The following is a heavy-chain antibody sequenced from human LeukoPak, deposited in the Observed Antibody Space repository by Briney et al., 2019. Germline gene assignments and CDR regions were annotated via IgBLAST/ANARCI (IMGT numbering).Heavy chain of an antibody. CDR3: ARPAYDILTGYLDYFDY. CDR2: IKQDGSEK. D-gene: IGHD3-9*01. J-gene: IGHJ4*02. V-gene: IGHV3-7*01. CDR1: GFTFSSYW. Sequence: PGGSLRLSCAASGFTFSSYWMSWVRQAPGKGLEWVANIKQDGSEKYYVDSVKGRFTISRDNAKNSLYLQMNSLRAEDTAVYYCARPAYDILTGYLDYFDYWGQGTLVTVSS.